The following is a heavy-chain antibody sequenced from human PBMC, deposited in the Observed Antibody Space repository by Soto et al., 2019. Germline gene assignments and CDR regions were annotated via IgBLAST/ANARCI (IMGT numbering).Heavy chain of an antibody. Sequence: QVQLQQSGAGLLKPSETLSLTCAVYGESFSGYIWTWIRQTPGKGLQWIGQINHSGSASYNPSLKSPVTISPHTSNSQFSLELSSVTAADTAVYYCAXXXXXXXXXXXXXXXXDSWGQGTQVTVSS. CDR3: AXXXXXXXXXXXXXXXXDS. J-gene: IGHJ4*02. CDR1: GESFSGYI. CDR2: INHSGSA. V-gene: IGHV4-34*01.